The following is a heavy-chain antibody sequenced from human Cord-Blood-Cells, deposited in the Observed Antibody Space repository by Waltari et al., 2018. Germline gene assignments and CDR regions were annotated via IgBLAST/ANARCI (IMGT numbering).Heavy chain of an antibody. D-gene: IGHD7-27*01. CDR2: ISGSGGST. CDR1: GFTFSSYA. J-gene: IGHJ6*03. V-gene: IGHV3-23*01. Sequence: EVQLLESGGGLVQPGGSLRLSCAASGFTFSSYAMSWVRQAPGKGLEWVSAISGSGGSTYYADSVKGRFTISRDNSKNTLYLQMNSLRAEDTAVYYCAKVAPWGPDEGYYYYMDVWGKGTTVTVSS. CDR3: AKVAPWGPDEGYYYYMDV.